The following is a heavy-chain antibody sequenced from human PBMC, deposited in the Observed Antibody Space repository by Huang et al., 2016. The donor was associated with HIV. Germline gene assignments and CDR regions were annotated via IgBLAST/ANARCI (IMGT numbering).Heavy chain of an antibody. Sequence: QEQLVQSGAEVKKPGGSVTVSCKASGYTFRFYDSHWARQVTGQGLEWMGWRKPKMCNFGYGQTCKARVTMSTKPSVTTAYLEVRGLTSGDTAVDYCAIGPALRYFTRGWNPGLDSGWRAGFDPWGQGTLVTVAS. CDR3: AIGPALRYFTRGWNPGLDSGWRAGFDP. D-gene: IGHD3-9*01. CDR2: RKPKMCNF. CDR1: GYTFRFYD. J-gene: IGHJ5*02. V-gene: IGHV1-8*01.